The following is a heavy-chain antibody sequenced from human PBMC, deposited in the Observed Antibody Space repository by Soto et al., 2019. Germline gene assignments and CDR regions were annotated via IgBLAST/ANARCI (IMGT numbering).Heavy chain of an antibody. D-gene: IGHD5-18*01. CDR1: GYSFTSYW. J-gene: IGHJ3*02. Sequence: LKISCKGSGYSFTSYWIGWVRQMPGKGLEWMGIIYPGDSDTRYSPSFQGQVTISADKSISTAYLQWSSLKASDTAMYYCARKGYSYGYSLDDAFDIWGQGTMVTVS. V-gene: IGHV5-51*01. CDR3: ARKGYSYGYSLDDAFDI. CDR2: IYPGDSDT.